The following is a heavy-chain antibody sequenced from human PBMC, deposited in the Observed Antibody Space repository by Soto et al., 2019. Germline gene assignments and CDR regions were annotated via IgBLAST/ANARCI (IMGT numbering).Heavy chain of an antibody. D-gene: IGHD1-1*01. J-gene: IGHJ4*02. CDR2: IYASGTT. V-gene: IGHV4-4*07. Sequence: QVRLQESGPGLVRPSETLSLTCTVSGASISNYYWSWIRQPAGKGLECLGRIYASGTTTSNPSLRSRVTMSVDTSKNQFSLTLNSVPAADTAVYYCARESRSELGTVEYWGQGTLVTVSS. CDR3: ARESRSELGTVEY. CDR1: GASISNYY.